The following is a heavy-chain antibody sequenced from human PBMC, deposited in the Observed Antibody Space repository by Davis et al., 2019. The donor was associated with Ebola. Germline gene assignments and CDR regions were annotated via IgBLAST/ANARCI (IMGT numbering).Heavy chain of an antibody. J-gene: IGHJ5*02. CDR3: TRPKRGGAYDFWSGYRNNYLDP. D-gene: IGHD3-3*01. Sequence: PGGSLRLSCVASRFPFTSAWMSWVRQAPGKGLEWVGRIKSKADGGTIDYAAPVKGRFTISRDDSKNMLYLQMNSLKTEDTAVYYCTRPKRGGAYDFWSGYRNNYLDPWGQGTLVTVSS. V-gene: IGHV3-15*01. CDR2: IKSKADGGTI. CDR1: RFPFTSAW.